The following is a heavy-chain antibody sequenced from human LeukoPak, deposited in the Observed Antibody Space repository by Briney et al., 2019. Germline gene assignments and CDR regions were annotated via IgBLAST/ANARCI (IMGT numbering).Heavy chain of an antibody. J-gene: IGHJ4*02. D-gene: IGHD6-6*01. CDR3: ARESFAARWD. Sequence: GGSLRLSCAAPGFTFSRHRMSWFRQAPGKGLEWVANIKQDGSEKDYVDSVKGRFTISRDNAKNSLYLQMNSLTAEDTAVYYCARESFAARWDWGQGTLVTVSS. CDR2: IKQDGSEK. V-gene: IGHV3-7*01. CDR1: GFTFSRHR.